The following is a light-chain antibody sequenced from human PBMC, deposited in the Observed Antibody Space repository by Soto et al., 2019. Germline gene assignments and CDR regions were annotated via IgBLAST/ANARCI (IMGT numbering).Light chain of an antibody. CDR1: SNDIGAFDF. CDR3: SSYTSSSTLI. CDR2: GVT. Sequence: QSALTQPASVSGSPGQSITISCTGTSNDIGAFDFVSWYQQHPGKAPKLLIYGVTDRPSGVSHRFSGSRSDSTASLTISGLQAEYYADYYCSSYTSSSTLIFGGVKKVNDL. J-gene: IGLJ2*01. V-gene: IGLV2-14*01.